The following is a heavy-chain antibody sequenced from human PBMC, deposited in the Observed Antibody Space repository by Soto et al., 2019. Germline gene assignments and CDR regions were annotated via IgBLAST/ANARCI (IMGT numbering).Heavy chain of an antibody. J-gene: IGHJ1*01. V-gene: IGHV4-59*01. Sequence: SETLSLTCTVSGDSISNYYWSWIRQPPGKGLEWIGYIYYSGSTNYNPSLKSRVTISVDTSKNQFSLKLSSVTAADTAVYYCARGEVYCGGDCSEYFQHWGQGTLVTVS. CDR2: IYYSGST. CDR3: ARGEVYCGGDCSEYFQH. CDR1: GDSISNYY. D-gene: IGHD2-21*02.